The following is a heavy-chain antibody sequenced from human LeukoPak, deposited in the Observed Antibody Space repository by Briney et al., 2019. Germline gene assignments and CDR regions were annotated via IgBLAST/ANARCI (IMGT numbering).Heavy chain of an antibody. CDR3: ARGFKATVATTSFDY. Sequence: SETLSLTCAVSGGSFSGYYWTWIRQPPGKGLEWIGEINHSGSTNYNPSLKSRVTISVDTSKNQFSLKLSSVTAADTAVYYCARGFKATVATTSFDYWGQGTLVTVSS. CDR1: GGSFSGYY. J-gene: IGHJ4*02. V-gene: IGHV4-34*01. D-gene: IGHD1-26*01. CDR2: INHSGST.